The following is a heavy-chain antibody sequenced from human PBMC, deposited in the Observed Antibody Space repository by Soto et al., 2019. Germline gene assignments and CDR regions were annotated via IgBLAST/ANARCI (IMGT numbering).Heavy chain of an antibody. D-gene: IGHD5-18*01. V-gene: IGHV4-30-4*01. J-gene: IGHJ5*02. CDR3: ARDGTQLWLSGRDRFDT. CDR1: GGSISSGNYY. CDR2: LYSTGSS. Sequence: QVQLQESGPGLVKPSETLSLTCAVSGGSISSGNYYWSWIRQSPGKGLERIGYLYSTGSSSYNPSLRCRVSMSVDTSKYQFSLNLNSVTAADTAVYYCARDGTQLWLSGRDRFDTWGQGTLVTVSS.